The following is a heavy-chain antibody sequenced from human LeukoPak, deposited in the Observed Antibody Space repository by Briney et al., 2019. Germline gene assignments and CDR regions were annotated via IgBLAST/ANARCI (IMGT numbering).Heavy chain of an antibody. CDR3: AKGRGSYRRPPNAFDI. CDR1: GFTFRNHA. CDR2: IRGSGDRT. D-gene: IGHD1-26*01. V-gene: IGHV3-23*01. J-gene: IGHJ3*02. Sequence: GGSLRLSCAVSGFTFRNHAMNWVRQAPGKGLEWVSGIRGSGDRTYYADSVKGRFTISRDNSKNTLYLQMNSLRAEDTAVYYCAKGRGSYRRPPNAFDIWGQGTMVTVSS.